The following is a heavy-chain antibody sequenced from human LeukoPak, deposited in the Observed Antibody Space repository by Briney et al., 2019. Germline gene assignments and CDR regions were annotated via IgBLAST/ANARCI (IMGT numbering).Heavy chain of an antibody. J-gene: IGHJ6*02. CDR1: GFTFSSYA. V-gene: IGHV3-23*01. CDR3: AKFSRRDYYYGMDV. CDR2: ISGSGGST. Sequence: QPGGSLRLSCAASGFTFSSYAMSWVRQAPGKGLEWVSAISGSGGSTYYADSVKGRFTISRDNSKNTLYLQMNSLRAEDTAVYYCAKFSRRDYYYGMDVWGQGTTVTVSS.